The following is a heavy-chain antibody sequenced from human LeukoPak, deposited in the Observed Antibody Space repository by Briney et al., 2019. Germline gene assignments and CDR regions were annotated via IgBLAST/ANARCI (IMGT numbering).Heavy chain of an antibody. CDR2: ISSSSSYI. Sequence: GGSLRLSCAASGFTFSSYSMNWVRQAPGKGLEWVSSISSSSSYIYYADSVKGRFTISRDNAKNSLYLQMNSLRAEDTAVYYCARDVSGPYSSGWYFFYWGQGTLVTVSS. V-gene: IGHV3-21*01. J-gene: IGHJ4*02. CDR3: ARDVSGPYSSGWYFFY. D-gene: IGHD6-19*01. CDR1: GFTFSSYS.